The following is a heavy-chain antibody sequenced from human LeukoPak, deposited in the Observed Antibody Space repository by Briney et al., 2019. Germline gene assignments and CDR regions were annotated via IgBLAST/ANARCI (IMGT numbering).Heavy chain of an antibody. CDR1: GFTFSSYA. CDR2: ISYDGSNK. Sequence: GGSLRLSCAASGFTFSSYAMHWVRQAPGEGLEWVAVISYDGSNKYYADSVKGRFTISRDNSKNTLYLQMNSLRAEDTAVYYCARVPATNGKYCGGDCYLGGYYYYGMDVWGQGTTVTVSS. CDR3: ARVPATNGKYCGGDCYLGGYYYYGMDV. D-gene: IGHD2-21*02. J-gene: IGHJ6*02. V-gene: IGHV3-30-3*01.